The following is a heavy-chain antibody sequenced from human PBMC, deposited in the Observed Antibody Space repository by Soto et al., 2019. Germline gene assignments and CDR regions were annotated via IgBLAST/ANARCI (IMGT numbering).Heavy chain of an antibody. CDR3: ARAPKGGYSYGYVGYYYYGMDV. V-gene: IGHV3-13*01. D-gene: IGHD5-18*01. CDR1: GFTFSSYD. J-gene: IGHJ6*02. CDR2: IGTAGDT. Sequence: EVQLVESGGGLVQPGGSLRLSCAASGFTFSSYDMHWVRQATGKSLEWVSAIGTAGDTYYPGSVKGRFTISRENAKNSLYLQMNSLRAEDTAVYYCARAPKGGYSYGYVGYYYYGMDVWGQGTTVTVSS.